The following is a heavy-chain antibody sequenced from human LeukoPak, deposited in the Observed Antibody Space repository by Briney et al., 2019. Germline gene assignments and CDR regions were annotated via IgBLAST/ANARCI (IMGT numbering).Heavy chain of an antibody. CDR2: IYPGDSNT. J-gene: IGHJ5*02. Sequence: KVSCKGSGYTFTTYWIGWVRQMPGKGLEWMGMIYPGDSNTRYSPSFQGQVTISADKSISTAYLQWSSLKASDTALYYCARAGYSFGYGPNHWGQGTLVTVSS. CDR3: ARAGYSFGYGPNH. D-gene: IGHD5-18*01. CDR1: GYTFTTYW. V-gene: IGHV5-51*01.